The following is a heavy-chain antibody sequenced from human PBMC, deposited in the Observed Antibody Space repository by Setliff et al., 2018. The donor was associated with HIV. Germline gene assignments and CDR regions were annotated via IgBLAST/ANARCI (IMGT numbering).Heavy chain of an antibody. CDR3: SNWNTTIDEDA. CDR1: GDSISRSRYY. V-gene: IGHV4-39*07. D-gene: IGHD5-18*01. CDR2: FYYSGST. Sequence: KPSETLSLTCVVSGDSISRSRYYWGWIRQPPGKGLEWIGSFYYSGSTSYNPSLKSRVTMSLDTSKNQFSLKMTSVTAADTALYYCSNWNTTIDEDAWGQGTLVTVSS. J-gene: IGHJ5*02.